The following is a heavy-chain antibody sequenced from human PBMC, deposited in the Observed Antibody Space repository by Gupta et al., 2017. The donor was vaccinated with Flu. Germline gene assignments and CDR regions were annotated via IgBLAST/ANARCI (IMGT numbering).Heavy chain of an antibody. CDR1: GFTFDDYA. V-gene: IGHV3-9*01. CDR2: ISWNSGSI. J-gene: IGHJ4*02. D-gene: IGHD6-6*01. CDR3: ATEYTSD. Sequence: EVQLVESGGGLVQPGRSLRLSCAASGFTFDDYAMHWVRQAPGKGLEWVSGISWNSGSIGYADSVKGRFTISRDNAKNSLYLQMNSLRAEDTALYYCATEYTSDWGQGTLVTVSS.